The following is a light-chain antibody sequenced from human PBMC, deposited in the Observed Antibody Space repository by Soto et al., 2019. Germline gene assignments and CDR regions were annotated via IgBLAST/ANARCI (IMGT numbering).Light chain of an antibody. CDR3: MQALQTRT. Sequence: DIVMTQSPLSLPVTPGEPASISCRSSQSLLHSNGYYYLDWYLQKPGQSPQLLIYLGSNRASGVPDRCSGSGSGTDFTLKISRVEAEDVGVYYCMQALQTRTFGQGTKVDIK. V-gene: IGKV2-28*01. CDR2: LGS. J-gene: IGKJ1*01. CDR1: QSLLHSNGYYY.